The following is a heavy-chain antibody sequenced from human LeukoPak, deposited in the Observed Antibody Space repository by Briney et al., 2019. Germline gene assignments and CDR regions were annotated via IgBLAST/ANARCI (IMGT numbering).Heavy chain of an antibody. J-gene: IGHJ4*02. CDR2: ISSNGGST. V-gene: IGHV3-64*01. Sequence: GGSLRLSCAASGFTFSSYAMHWVRQAPGKGLEYVSAISSNGGSTYYANSVKGRFTISRDNSKNTLYLQMGSLRAEDMAVYYCARSHHIAARPGVLGYWGQGTLVTVSS. CDR3: ARSHHIAARPGVLGY. D-gene: IGHD6-6*01. CDR1: GFTFSSYA.